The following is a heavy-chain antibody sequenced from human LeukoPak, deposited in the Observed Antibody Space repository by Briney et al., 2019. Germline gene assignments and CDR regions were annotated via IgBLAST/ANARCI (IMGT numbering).Heavy chain of an antibody. Sequence: ASVKVSCNASGYTFTIYGISWVRQAPGQGLEWLGWINPNSGVTNYAQKFQGRITMTRDTSITTVYMELSSLTSDDTAVYYCGSGQWRVGVFYRGQGTLVTVSS. CDR1: GYTFTIYG. CDR2: INPNSGVT. D-gene: IGHD6-19*01. CDR3: GSGQWRVGVFY. V-gene: IGHV1-2*02. J-gene: IGHJ4*02.